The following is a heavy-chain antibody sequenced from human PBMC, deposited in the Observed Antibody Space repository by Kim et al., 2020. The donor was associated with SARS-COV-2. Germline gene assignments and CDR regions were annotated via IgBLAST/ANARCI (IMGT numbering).Heavy chain of an antibody. V-gene: IGHV4-34*01. CDR2: GSP. Sequence: GSPKYNPSPTIRITIPVDPSKNQFSLRLTSVTAADTAVYYCARGYKATVGFWGQGTLVTVSS. D-gene: IGHD4-17*01. J-gene: IGHJ4*02. CDR3: ARGYKATVGF.